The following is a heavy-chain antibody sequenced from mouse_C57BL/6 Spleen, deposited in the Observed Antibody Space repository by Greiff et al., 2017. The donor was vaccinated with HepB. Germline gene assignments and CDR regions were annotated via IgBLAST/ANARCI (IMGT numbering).Heavy chain of an antibody. CDR2: IDPEDGDT. V-gene: IGHV14-1*01. CDR3: TSYYSNSLYAMDY. J-gene: IGHJ4*01. CDR1: GFNIKDYY. D-gene: IGHD2-5*01. Sequence: VQLQQSGAELVRPGASVKLSCTASGFNIKDYYMHWVKQRPEQGLEWIGRIDPEDGDTEYAPKFQGKATMTADTSSNTAYLQLSSLTSEDTAVYYCTSYYSNSLYAMDYWGQGTSVTVSS.